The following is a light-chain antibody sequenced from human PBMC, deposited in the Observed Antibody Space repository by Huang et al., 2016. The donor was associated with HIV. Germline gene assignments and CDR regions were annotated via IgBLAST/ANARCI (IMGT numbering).Light chain of an antibody. CDR3: QQTKTSPYT. J-gene: IGKJ2*01. V-gene: IGKV1-12*01. Sequence: DIQMTQTPSFVSASVGDRVTITCRASQGVTSWLAWYQQRPGEAPNLLIYGASSLQSGVPSRCSGTGSATDVTLTINNLQPEDFATYYCQQTKTSPYTFGQGTRLEI. CDR2: GAS. CDR1: QGVTSW.